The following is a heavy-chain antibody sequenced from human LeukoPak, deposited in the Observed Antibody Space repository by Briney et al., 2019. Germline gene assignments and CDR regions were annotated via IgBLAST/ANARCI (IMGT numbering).Heavy chain of an antibody. CDR3: ARATYYGFWSGWRD. D-gene: IGHD3-3*01. J-gene: IGHJ4*02. V-gene: IGHV4-59*01. CDR2: VYDTGST. CDR1: GGSISNYY. Sequence: SETLSLTCTVSGGSISNYYWSWIRQPPGKGLQWIGYVYDTGSTNYSPSLKSRLSISIDTSKNQFSLKLSSVTAADTAVYYCARATYYGFWSGWRDWGQGTLVTVSS.